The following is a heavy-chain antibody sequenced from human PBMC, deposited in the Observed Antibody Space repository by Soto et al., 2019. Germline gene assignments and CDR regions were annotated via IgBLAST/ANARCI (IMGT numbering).Heavy chain of an antibody. J-gene: IGHJ4*02. Sequence: GESLKISCAASGFTFSSYAMSWVRQAPGKGLEWVSAISGSGGSTYYADSVKGRFTISRDNSKNTLYLQMNSLRAEDTAVYYCAKAGLYRIAARRVYFDYWGQGTLVTVSS. D-gene: IGHD6-6*01. V-gene: IGHV3-23*01. CDR1: GFTFSSYA. CDR3: AKAGLYRIAARRVYFDY. CDR2: ISGSGGST.